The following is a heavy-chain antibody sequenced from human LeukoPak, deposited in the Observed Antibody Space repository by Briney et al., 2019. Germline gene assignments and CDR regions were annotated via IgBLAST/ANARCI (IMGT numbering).Heavy chain of an antibody. CDR3: ARDLVGCSSTSCYAGEGRGGFDY. V-gene: IGHV1-3*03. CDR2: INAGNGNT. J-gene: IGHJ4*02. CDR1: GYTFTSYA. D-gene: IGHD2-2*01. Sequence: VASVKVSCKASGYTFTSYAMHWVRQAPGQRLEWMGWINAGNGNTKYSQEFQGRVTITRDTSASTAYMELSSLRSEDMAVYYCARDLVGCSSTSCYAGEGRGGFDYWGQGTLVTVSS.